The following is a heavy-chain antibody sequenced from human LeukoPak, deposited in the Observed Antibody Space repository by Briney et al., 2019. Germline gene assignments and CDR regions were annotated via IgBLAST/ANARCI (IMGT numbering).Heavy chain of an antibody. J-gene: IGHJ3*02. Sequence: GGSLRLSCAASGFTFSSYAMTWVRQDPGKGLEWVSVISGSGGNTYYADSVKGRFTISRDNSKNTLYLQMNSLRAEDTAVYYCARGKASGGYSGYGLDAFDIWGQGTMVTVSS. V-gene: IGHV3-23*01. CDR2: ISGSGGNT. CDR3: ARGKASGGYSGYGLDAFDI. D-gene: IGHD5-12*01. CDR1: GFTFSSYA.